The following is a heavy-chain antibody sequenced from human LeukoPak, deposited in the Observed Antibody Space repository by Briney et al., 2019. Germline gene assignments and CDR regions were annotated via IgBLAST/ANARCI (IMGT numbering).Heavy chain of an antibody. CDR3: ARDSLYYDSEPWGNWFDP. J-gene: IGHJ5*02. Sequence: ASVKVSCTASGYTFTSYYMHWVRQAPGQGLEWMGWINPNSGGTNYAQKFQGRVTMTRDTSISTAYMELSGLRSDDTAVYYCARDSLYYDSEPWGNWFDPWGQGTLVTVSS. CDR2: INPNSGGT. CDR1: GYTFTSYY. V-gene: IGHV1-2*02. D-gene: IGHD3-22*01.